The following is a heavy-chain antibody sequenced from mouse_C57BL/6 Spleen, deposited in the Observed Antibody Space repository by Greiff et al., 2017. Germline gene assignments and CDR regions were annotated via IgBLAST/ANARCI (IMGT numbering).Heavy chain of an antibody. Sequence: EVQLQQSGPGLVKPSQSLSLTCSVTGYSITSGYYWNWIRQFPGNKLEWMGYISYDGSNNYNPSLKNRISITRDTSKNQFFLKLNSVTTEDTATYYCARGGYDDGVLFAYWGQGTLVTVSA. V-gene: IGHV3-6*01. D-gene: IGHD2-2*01. CDR3: ARGGYDDGVLFAY. CDR1: GYSITSGYY. J-gene: IGHJ3*01. CDR2: ISYDGSN.